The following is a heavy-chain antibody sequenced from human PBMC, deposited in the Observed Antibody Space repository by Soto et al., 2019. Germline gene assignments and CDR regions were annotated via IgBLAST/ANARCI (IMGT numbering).Heavy chain of an antibody. CDR3: VRDGTKTLRDWFDP. CDR2: IYATGTT. V-gene: IGHV4-4*07. D-gene: IGHD1-1*01. J-gene: IGHJ5*02. CDR1: GASISGFY. Sequence: SETLSLTCTVSGASISGFYWSWIRKSAGKGLEWIGRIYATGTTDYNPSLKSRVMMSVDTSKKQFSLKLRSVTAAETAVYYCVRDGTKTLRDWFDPWGQGISVTVSS.